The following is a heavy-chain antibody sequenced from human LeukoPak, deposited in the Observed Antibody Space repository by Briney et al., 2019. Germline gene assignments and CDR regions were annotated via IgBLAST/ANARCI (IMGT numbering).Heavy chain of an antibody. Sequence: GGSLRLSCAASGFTFSSCSMNWVRQAPGKGLEWVSYISSSSSTIYYADSVKGRFTISRDNAKNSLYLQMNSLRAEDTAVYYCARDCLTMVRGVVVTSYYYYMDVWGKGTTVTVSS. J-gene: IGHJ6*03. V-gene: IGHV3-48*01. CDR2: ISSSSSTI. CDR1: GFTFSSCS. CDR3: ARDCLTMVRGVVVTSYYYYMDV. D-gene: IGHD3-10*01.